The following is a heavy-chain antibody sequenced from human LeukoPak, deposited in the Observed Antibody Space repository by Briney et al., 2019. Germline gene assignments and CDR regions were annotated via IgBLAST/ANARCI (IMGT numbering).Heavy chain of an antibody. J-gene: IGHJ4*02. CDR1: GFTFSSYS. Sequence: GGSLRLSCAASGFTFSSYSMNWVRQAPGKGLEWVSSISSSSSYIYYADSVKGRFTISRDNAKNSLYLQMNSLRAEDTAVYSCASYSNYGGPFDYWGQGTLVTVSS. CDR3: ASYSNYGGPFDY. CDR2: ISSSSSYI. D-gene: IGHD4-11*01. V-gene: IGHV3-21*01.